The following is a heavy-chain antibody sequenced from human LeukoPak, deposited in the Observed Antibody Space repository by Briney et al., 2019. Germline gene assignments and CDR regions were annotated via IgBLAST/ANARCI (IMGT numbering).Heavy chain of an antibody. V-gene: IGHV3-30*02. CDR2: IRYDGSNK. Sequence: GGSLRLSCAASGFTFSSYGMHWVRQAPGKGLEWVAFIRYDGSNKYYADSVKGRFTISRDNSKNTLYLQMNSLRAEDTAVYYCAKAGLRGRGGYSYGYTDYWSQGTLVTVSS. CDR1: GFTFSSYG. CDR3: AKAGLRGRGGYSYGYTDY. J-gene: IGHJ4*02. D-gene: IGHD5-18*01.